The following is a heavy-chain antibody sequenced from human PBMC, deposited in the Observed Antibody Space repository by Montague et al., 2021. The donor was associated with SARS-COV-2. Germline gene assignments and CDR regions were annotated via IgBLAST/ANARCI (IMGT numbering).Heavy chain of an antibody. V-gene: IGHV3-23*01. Sequence: SLRLSCAASEFIFSRYAMSWVRQAPGKGLEWVSGISGSGGTTNYADSVKGRFTISRDNSKNTLNLQMNGLRAEDTAVYYCAKLSSGWYRAYWGQGTLVTVSS. CDR1: EFIFSRYA. CDR3: AKLSSGWYRAY. J-gene: IGHJ4*02. D-gene: IGHD6-19*01. CDR2: ISGSGGTT.